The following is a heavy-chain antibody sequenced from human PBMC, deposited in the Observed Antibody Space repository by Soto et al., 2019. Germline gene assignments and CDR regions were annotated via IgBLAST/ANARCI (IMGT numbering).Heavy chain of an antibody. V-gene: IGHV1-69*12. D-gene: IGHD3-16*01. CDR1: GGTFSSYA. CDR3: GSVPVSRVAEINKNGGGGMDV. CDR2: IIPIFGTA. Sequence: QVQLVQSGAEVKKPGSSVKVSCKASGGTFSSYAISWVRQAPGQGLEWMGGIIPIFGTANYAQKFQGRVTLTGAEPPSKAHMELTRQRAEDAAFHYGGSVPVSRVAEINKNGGGGMDVWGQGTTVTVSS. J-gene: IGHJ6*02.